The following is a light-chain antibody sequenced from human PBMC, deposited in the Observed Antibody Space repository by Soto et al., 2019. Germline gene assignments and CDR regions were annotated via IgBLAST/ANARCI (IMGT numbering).Light chain of an antibody. CDR1: NIGSKR. J-gene: IGLJ2*01. CDR3: QVWDSSSDHPVV. Sequence: SYELTQPPSVSVAPGKTARITCGGNNIGSKRVHWYQQKPGQAPVLVIYYDSDRPSGIPERFSGSNSGNTATLTITRVEAGDEADYYCQVWDSSSDHPVVFGGGTKLTVL. V-gene: IGLV3-21*04. CDR2: YDS.